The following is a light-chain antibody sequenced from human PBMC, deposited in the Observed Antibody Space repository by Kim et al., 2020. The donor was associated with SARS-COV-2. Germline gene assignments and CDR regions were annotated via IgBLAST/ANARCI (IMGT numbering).Light chain of an antibody. Sequence: GQSVASSCTGTTSDVGANNYVSWYQQYSGKAPKLNLYELTKRPSGVPDRFSGSKSGNTASLTVSGLQAEDEAQYYCSSYAGTNNVRFGGGTQLTVL. CDR1: TSDVGANNY. CDR3: SSYAGTNNVR. J-gene: IGLJ2*01. V-gene: IGLV2-8*01. CDR2: ELT.